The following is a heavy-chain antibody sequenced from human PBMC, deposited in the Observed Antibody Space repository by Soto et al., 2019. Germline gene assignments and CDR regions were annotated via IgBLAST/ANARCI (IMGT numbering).Heavy chain of an antibody. J-gene: IGHJ4*02. D-gene: IGHD3-10*01. V-gene: IGHV1-18*01. CDR2: ISAYNRKT. CDR1: GYTFTSYG. CDR3: ARDSGSYDY. Sequence: ASVKVSCKASGYTFTSYGLSWVRQAPGQGLEWMGWISAYNRKTNNAQKIQGRVTMKTDTSTSTAYKKMRRLKSDDTAVYYCARDSGSYDYWGQGTLVTVSS.